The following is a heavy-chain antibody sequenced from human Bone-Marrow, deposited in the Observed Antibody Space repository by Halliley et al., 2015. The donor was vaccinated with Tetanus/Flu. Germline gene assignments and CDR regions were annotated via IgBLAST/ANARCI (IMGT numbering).Heavy chain of an antibody. J-gene: IGHJ4*02. V-gene: IGHV4-4*01. CDR2: IYHSGST. D-gene: IGHD3-22*01. CDR1: GGSISSNNW. CDR3: TTDLYYYDNNGPPPL. Sequence: TLSLTCAVSGGSISSNNWWSWVRQPPGKGLEWIGEIYHSGSTNYNPSLKSRVTISVDKSKHQFSLKLSSVTAADTAVYSCTTDLYYYDNNGPPPLWGQGTLVTVSS.